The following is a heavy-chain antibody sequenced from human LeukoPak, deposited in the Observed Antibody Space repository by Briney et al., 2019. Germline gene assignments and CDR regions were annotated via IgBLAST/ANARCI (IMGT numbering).Heavy chain of an antibody. D-gene: IGHD3-10*01. CDR2: IKEDGSEK. J-gene: IGHJ4*02. CDR1: GFTFSTYW. CDR3: ARDGLLWFGDSRTDF. V-gene: IGHV3-7*01. Sequence: GGSLRLSCAASGFTFSTYWMDWVRQAPGKGLEWVANIKEDGSEKYYEDSVKGRFTISRDNAKNSLYLQMNSLRAEDTAVYYCARDGLLWFGDSRTDFWGQGTLVTVSS.